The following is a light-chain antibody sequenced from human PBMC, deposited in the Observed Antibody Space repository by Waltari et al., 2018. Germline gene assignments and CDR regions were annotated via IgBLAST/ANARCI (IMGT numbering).Light chain of an antibody. J-gene: IGLJ3*02. CDR2: EGS. CDR3: YSYAGSSTWV. CDR1: SGDVGGYNV. Sequence: QSALTQPASVSGSPGQSITISCTGTSGDVGGYNVVSWYQRHPGKVPKLIIYEGSKRRSGISDRFSGPKSGNTASLTISGLQTEDEAEYYCYSYAGSSTWVFGGGTQLTVV. V-gene: IGLV2-23*01.